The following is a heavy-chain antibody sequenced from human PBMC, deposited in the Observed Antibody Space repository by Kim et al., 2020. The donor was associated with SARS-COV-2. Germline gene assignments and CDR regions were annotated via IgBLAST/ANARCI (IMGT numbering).Heavy chain of an antibody. J-gene: IGHJ6*02. CDR2: INHSGST. Sequence: SETLSLTCAVYGGSFSGYYWSWIRQPPGKGLEWIGEINHSGSTNYNPSLKSRVTISVDTSKNQFSLKLSSVTAADTAVYYCARPHPSYSSSSPRGGMDVWGQGTTVTVSS. D-gene: IGHD6-6*01. CDR3: ARPHPSYSSSSPRGGMDV. V-gene: IGHV4-34*01. CDR1: GGSFSGYY.